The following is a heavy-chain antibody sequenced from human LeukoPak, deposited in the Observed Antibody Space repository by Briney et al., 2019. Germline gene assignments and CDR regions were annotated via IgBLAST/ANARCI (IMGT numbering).Heavy chain of an antibody. J-gene: IGHJ3*02. Sequence: ASVKVSCKASGYTFTSYDINWVRQATGQGLEWMGWMNPNSGNTGYAQKFQGRVTITRNTSISTAHMELSSLRSEDTAVYYCARGVYYGSGSYLEGAFDIWGQGTMVTVSS. CDR2: MNPNSGNT. D-gene: IGHD3-10*01. CDR1: GYTFTSYD. V-gene: IGHV1-8*03. CDR3: ARGVYYGSGSYLEGAFDI.